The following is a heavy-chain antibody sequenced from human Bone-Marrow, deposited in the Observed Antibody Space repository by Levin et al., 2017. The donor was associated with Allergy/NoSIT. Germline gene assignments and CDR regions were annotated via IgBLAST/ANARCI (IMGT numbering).Heavy chain of an antibody. CDR3: ARDWGDYVPDYFDY. CDR2: IWYDGSNK. D-gene: IGHD3-16*01. Sequence: PGESLKISCAASGFTFSSYGMHWVRQAPGKGLEWVAVIWYDGSNKYYADSVKGRFTISRDNSKNTLYLQMNSLRAEDTAVYYCARDWGDYVPDYFDYWGQGTLVTVSS. CDR1: GFTFSSYG. V-gene: IGHV3-33*01. J-gene: IGHJ4*02.